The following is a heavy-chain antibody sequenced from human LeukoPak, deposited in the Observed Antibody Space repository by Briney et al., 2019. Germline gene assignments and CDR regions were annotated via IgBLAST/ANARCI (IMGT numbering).Heavy chain of an antibody. V-gene: IGHV3-21*01. CDR2: INSNSSYI. Sequence: GGSLRLSCAASGFTFGSYNMNWVRQAPGKGLEWVASINSNSSYIYYADSLKGRFTISRDNAKNSLFLQMNRLRAEDTAVYSCARGRSGRYFDYWGQGTLVTVSS. CDR3: ARGRSGRYFDY. D-gene: IGHD3-16*02. J-gene: IGHJ4*02. CDR1: GFTFGSYN.